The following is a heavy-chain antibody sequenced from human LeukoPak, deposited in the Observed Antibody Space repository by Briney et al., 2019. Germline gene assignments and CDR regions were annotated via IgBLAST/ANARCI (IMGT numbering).Heavy chain of an antibody. Sequence: GGSQRLSCAASGFTFSGSAMHWVRQASGKGLEWVGRIRSKANSYATAYAASVKGRFTISRDDSKNTAYLQMNSLKTEDTAVYYRTRLGGYSSGWDHATWGQGTLVTVSS. D-gene: IGHD6-19*01. V-gene: IGHV3-73*01. CDR1: GFTFSGSA. CDR2: IRSKANSYAT. CDR3: TRLGGYSSGWDHAT. J-gene: IGHJ5*02.